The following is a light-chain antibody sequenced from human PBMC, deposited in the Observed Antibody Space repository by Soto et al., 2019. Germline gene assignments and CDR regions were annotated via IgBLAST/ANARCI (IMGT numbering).Light chain of an antibody. CDR1: QDISIY. Sequence: DIQMTQSPSSLSASVGDRVTITCRASQDISIYLNWFQHKPGKAPKLLIYDASNLEKGVPSRFTGSGSGTDFTLTINSLQPDEIATYYCQQYNVVPPTFGQGTRLEI. CDR3: QQYNVVPPT. CDR2: DAS. V-gene: IGKV1-33*01. J-gene: IGKJ2*01.